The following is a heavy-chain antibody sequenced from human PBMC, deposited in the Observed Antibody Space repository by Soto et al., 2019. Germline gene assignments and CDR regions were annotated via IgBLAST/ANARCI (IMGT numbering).Heavy chain of an antibody. J-gene: IGHJ6*03. Sequence: QVPLVQSGAEVKKPGASVKVSCKASGYTFTSYDINWVRQATGQGLEWMGWMNPNSGNTGYAQKFQGRVTMTRNTSISTAYMELSSLRSEDTAVYYCAVGLAWNSGYYYYYYMDVWGKGTTVTVSS. V-gene: IGHV1-8*01. CDR2: MNPNSGNT. CDR3: AVGLAWNSGYYYYYYMDV. CDR1: GYTFTSYD. D-gene: IGHD1-7*01.